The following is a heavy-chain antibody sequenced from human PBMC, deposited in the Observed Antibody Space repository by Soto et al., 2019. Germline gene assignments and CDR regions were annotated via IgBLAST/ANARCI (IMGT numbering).Heavy chain of an antibody. CDR3: AGWGGISCSGGDCFKKPFDY. J-gene: IGHJ4*02. Sequence: QVQLVQSGAEVKKPESSVKVSCKPSGGTFNNYAINWVRQAPGQGLEWMGGIIPISGTTKYAQKFQGRVTITEDKSASTAYMDLSSLRSEDTAVYYCAGWGGISCSGGDCFKKPFDYWGQGTLVTVSS. CDR1: GGTFNNYA. D-gene: IGHD2-21*02. V-gene: IGHV1-69*06. CDR2: IIPISGTT.